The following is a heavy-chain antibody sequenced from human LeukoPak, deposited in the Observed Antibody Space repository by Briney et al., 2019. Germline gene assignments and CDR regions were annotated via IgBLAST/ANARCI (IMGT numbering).Heavy chain of an antibody. D-gene: IGHD2-2*01. Sequence: SVKVSCKASGGTFSSYAISWVRQAPGLGLEWMGGIIPIFGTANYAQKFQGRVTITADESTSTAYMELSSLRSEDTAVYYCARVGYCSSTSCHHLGFQFDPWGQGTLVTVSS. CDR3: ARVGYCSSTSCHHLGFQFDP. CDR1: GGTFSSYA. J-gene: IGHJ5*02. CDR2: IIPIFGTA. V-gene: IGHV1-69*13.